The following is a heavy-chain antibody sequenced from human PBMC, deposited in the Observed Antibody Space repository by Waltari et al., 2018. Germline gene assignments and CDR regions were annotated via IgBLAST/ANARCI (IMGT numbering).Heavy chain of an antibody. J-gene: IGHJ3*01. D-gene: IGHD1-7*01. Sequence: EVQLVESGGGLVQPGGSLRVSCTASDFTFSSYWRHWVRQVPGKGLVWVSRINSDGSGTSYADSAKGRFTISRDNAKNTLFLQMNSLRGEDTAVYYCASGNSHAFDLWGQGTMVTVSS. CDR2: INSDGSGT. V-gene: IGHV3-74*01. CDR3: ASGNSHAFDL. CDR1: DFTFSSYW.